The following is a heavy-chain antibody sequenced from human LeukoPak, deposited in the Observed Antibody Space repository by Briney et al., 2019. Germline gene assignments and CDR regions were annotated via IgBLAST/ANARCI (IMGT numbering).Heavy chain of an antibody. Sequence: GGSLRLSCAASGFTFSSYAMHWVRQAPGKGLEWVAVISYDGSNKYYADSVKGRFTISRDNSKNTLYLQMNSLRAEDTAVYYCARGNDGIPGGYFDYWGQGTLVTVSS. J-gene: IGHJ4*02. V-gene: IGHV3-30-3*01. CDR3: ARGNDGIPGGYFDY. CDR2: ISYDGSNK. CDR1: GFTFSSYA. D-gene: IGHD1-1*01.